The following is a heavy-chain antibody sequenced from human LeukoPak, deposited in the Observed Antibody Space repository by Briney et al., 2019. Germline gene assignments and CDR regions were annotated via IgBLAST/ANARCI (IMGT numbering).Heavy chain of an antibody. J-gene: IGHJ4*02. V-gene: IGHV3-9*01. Sequence: GGSLRLSCAGSGFIFNNYAMHWVRQPSGKGLEWVSGISWNSGSIDYADSVRGRFTISRDNAKNSLYLQMNSLRVEDTAFYYCAKDNRRHYTSGPNPDSLHWGQGALVTVSS. CDR2: ISWNSGSI. CDR1: GFIFNNYA. CDR3: AKDNRRHYTSGPNPDSLH. D-gene: IGHD6-19*01.